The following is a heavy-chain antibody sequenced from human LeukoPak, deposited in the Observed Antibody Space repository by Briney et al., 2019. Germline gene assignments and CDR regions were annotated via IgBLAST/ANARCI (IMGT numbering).Heavy chain of an antibody. CDR2: IIPIFGTA. V-gene: IGHV1-69*06. CDR3: ARKVPNDSSGYYYRGQFDP. J-gene: IGHJ5*02. Sequence: SVKVSCKASGGTFSSYAISWVRQAPGQGLEWMGGIIPIFGTANYAQKFQGRVTITADKSTSTAYMELSSLRSEDTAVYYWARKVPNDSSGYYYRGQFDPWGQGTLVTVSS. D-gene: IGHD3-22*01. CDR1: GGTFSSYA.